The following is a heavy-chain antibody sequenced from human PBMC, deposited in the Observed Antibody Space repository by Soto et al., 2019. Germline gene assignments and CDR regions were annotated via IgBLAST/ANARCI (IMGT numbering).Heavy chain of an antibody. D-gene: IGHD3-22*01. CDR2: GGT. CDR3: ARDEVVVVMDRYYYYGMDV. Sequence: GGTNYAQKFQGWVTMTRDTSISTAYMELSRLRSDDTAVYYCARDEVVVVMDRYYYYGMDVWGQGTTVTVSS. J-gene: IGHJ6*02. V-gene: IGHV1-2*04.